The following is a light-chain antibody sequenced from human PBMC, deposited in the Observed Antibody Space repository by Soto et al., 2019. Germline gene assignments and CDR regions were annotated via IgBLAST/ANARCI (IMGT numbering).Light chain of an antibody. Sequence: TDLHLSRGPPHYSPSERATLSCRPSQSVSNNYLAWFQQTTGQAPRLISYAPTSRAPGIPERFSGSGSGTDFTLTISRLEAEDSAEYYCQQYGSAGEFWQGTKVDIK. J-gene: IGKJ1*01. CDR3: QQYGSAGE. CDR1: QSVSNNY. V-gene: IGKV3-20*01. CDR2: APT.